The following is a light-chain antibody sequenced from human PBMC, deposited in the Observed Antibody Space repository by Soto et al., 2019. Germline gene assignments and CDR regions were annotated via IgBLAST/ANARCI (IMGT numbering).Light chain of an antibody. CDR3: QQYNSYPWT. J-gene: IGKJ1*01. V-gene: IGKV1-5*01. Sequence: DIQMTQSPSTLSASVGDRVTITCRASQFISSWLAWYPQKPGKVPKLLIFHASNWESGVPSRFSGSGSGTEFNLTISSLQPDDFAPYYCQQYNSYPWTFGQGTKVEI. CDR1: QFISSW. CDR2: HAS.